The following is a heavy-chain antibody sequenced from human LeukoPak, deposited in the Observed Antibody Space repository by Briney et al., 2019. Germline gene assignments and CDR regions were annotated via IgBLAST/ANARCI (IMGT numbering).Heavy chain of an antibody. Sequence: ASVKVSCKASGYTFTSYAMHWVRQAPGQRLEWMGWINAGNGNTKYSQKFQGRVTITRDTSASTAYMELSSLRSEDTAVYYCARGGVVVYSYGYDYWGQGTLVTVSS. CDR1: GYTFTSYA. CDR2: INAGNGNT. CDR3: ARGGVVVYSYGYDY. V-gene: IGHV1-3*01. D-gene: IGHD5-18*01. J-gene: IGHJ4*02.